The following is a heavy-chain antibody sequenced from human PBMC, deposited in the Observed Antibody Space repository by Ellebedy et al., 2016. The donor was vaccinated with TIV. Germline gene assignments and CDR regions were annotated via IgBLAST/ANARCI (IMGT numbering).Heavy chain of an antibody. CDR1: GYTFTSHD. Sequence: AASVKVSCKASGYTFTSHDINWVRQATGQGPEWMGWMNPKSGTTGYAQKFQGRVTMTRNTSISTAYMELSSLRSEDTAVYYCASGGGCNNSTCYEDWFDHWGQGTLVTVSS. CDR2: MNPKSGTT. J-gene: IGHJ5*02. CDR3: ASGGGCNNSTCYEDWFDH. D-gene: IGHD2-2*01. V-gene: IGHV1-8*01.